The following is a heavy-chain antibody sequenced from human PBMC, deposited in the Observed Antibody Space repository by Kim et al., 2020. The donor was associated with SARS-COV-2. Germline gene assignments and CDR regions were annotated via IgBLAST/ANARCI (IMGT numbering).Heavy chain of an antibody. Sequence: SETLSLTCTVSGGSISSYYWSWIRQPPGKGLEWIGYIYYSGSTNYNPSLKSRVTISVDTSKNQFSLKLSSVTAADTAVYYCARVTYSSSWYGDGMDVWGQGTTVTVSS. V-gene: IGHV4-59*01. CDR3: ARVTYSSSWYGDGMDV. J-gene: IGHJ6*02. CDR1: GGSISSYY. D-gene: IGHD6-13*01. CDR2: IYYSGST.